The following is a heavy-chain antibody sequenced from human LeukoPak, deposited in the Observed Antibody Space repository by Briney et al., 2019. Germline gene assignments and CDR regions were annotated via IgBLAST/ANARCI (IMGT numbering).Heavy chain of an antibody. V-gene: IGHV3-30*04. CDR3: ARVSTEPYYFDY. Sequence: GGSLRLSCAASGFTFSSYAMHWVRQAPGKGLEWVAVISYDGSNKYYADSVKGRFTISRDNSKNTLYLQMNSLRAEDTAVYYCARVSTEPYYFDYWGQGTLVTVSS. CDR2: ISYDGSNK. J-gene: IGHJ4*02. CDR1: GFTFSSYA. D-gene: IGHD4-17*01.